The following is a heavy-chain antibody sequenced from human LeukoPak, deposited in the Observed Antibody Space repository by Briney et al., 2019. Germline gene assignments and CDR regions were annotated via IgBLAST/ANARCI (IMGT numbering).Heavy chain of an antibody. CDR1: GFSLSSYW. J-gene: IGHJ1*01. CDR3: ATYSSLNTREFQY. CDR2: IRQDGGET. D-gene: IGHD3-22*01. Sequence: GGSLRLSCAASGFSLSSYWMSWVRLAPGKGLEWVANIRQDGGETYYGDSVKGRFIISRDNAKNSLFLQMNRLRAEDTAVYCCATYSSLNTREFQYWGQGTLVTVSP. V-gene: IGHV3-7*01.